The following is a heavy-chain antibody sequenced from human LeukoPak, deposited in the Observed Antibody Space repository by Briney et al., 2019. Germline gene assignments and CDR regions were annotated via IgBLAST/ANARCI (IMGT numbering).Heavy chain of an antibody. D-gene: IGHD3-9*01. J-gene: IGHJ4*02. CDR2: ISASGAST. CDR3: GKRASDWYYFDY. Sequence: GGSLRLSCAASGLTFSSCAMSWVRQAPGKGPEWVSVISASGASTYYADSVRGRFTISRDNSKNTLYLLMSGLRTEDTAVYYCGKRASDWYYFDYWGQGNLVTVSS. V-gene: IGHV3-23*01. CDR1: GLTFSSCA.